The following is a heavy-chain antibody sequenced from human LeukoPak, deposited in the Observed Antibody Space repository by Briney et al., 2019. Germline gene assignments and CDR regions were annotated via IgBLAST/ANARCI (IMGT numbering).Heavy chain of an antibody. CDR3: ARMGKSIAALDY. Sequence: PSETLSLTRTVSGGSIRSVSYYSRWIWQPAGKGLEWVVRIYPSATTNYNPSLKSRVTISVNTSKNQFSLKLSSVTAADTAGYYCARMGKSIAALDYWGQGTLVTVSS. D-gene: IGHD6-6*01. J-gene: IGHJ4*02. CDR2: IYPSATT. V-gene: IGHV4-61*02. CDR1: GGSIRSVSYY.